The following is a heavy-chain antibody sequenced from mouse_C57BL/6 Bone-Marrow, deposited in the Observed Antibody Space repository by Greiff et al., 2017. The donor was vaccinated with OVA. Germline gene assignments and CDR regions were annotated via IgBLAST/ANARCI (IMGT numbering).Heavy chain of an antibody. J-gene: IGHJ1*03. Sequence: QVQLQQPGAELVMPGASVKLSCKASGYTFTSYWMHWVKQRPGQGLEWIGEIDPSDSYTNYNQKFKGKSTLTVDISSSTAYMQLSSLTSEDSAVYYCARYGDGYYGWYFDVWGTGTTVTVSS. CDR2: IDPSDSYT. V-gene: IGHV1-69*01. CDR3: ARYGDGYYGWYFDV. D-gene: IGHD2-3*01. CDR1: GYTFTSYW.